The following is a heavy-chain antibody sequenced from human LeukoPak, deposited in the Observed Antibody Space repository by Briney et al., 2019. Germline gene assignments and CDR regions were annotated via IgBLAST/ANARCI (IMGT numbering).Heavy chain of an antibody. CDR1: GYTFTGYY. Sequence: ASVKLSCKASGYTFTGYYMHWVRQAPGQGLEWMGWINPDRGGTNYAQKFQGRVTMTRDTSISTAYMELSRLRSDDTAVYYCASGAYCSSTSCYTYYYGMDVWGQGTTVTVSS. CDR2: INPDRGGT. CDR3: ASGAYCSSTSCYTYYYGMDV. D-gene: IGHD2-2*02. J-gene: IGHJ6*02. V-gene: IGHV1-2*02.